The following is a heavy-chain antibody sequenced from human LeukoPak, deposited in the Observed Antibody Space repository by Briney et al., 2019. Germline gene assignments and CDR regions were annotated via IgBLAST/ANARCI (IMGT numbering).Heavy chain of an antibody. CDR2: ISGSSSYI. Sequence: PGGSLRLSCAASGFTFDDYAMHWVRQGPGKGLEWVSGISGSSSYIYYADSVKGRFTISRDNAKNSLYLQMNSLRAEDTAVYYCAREKLYYDYVWGSYRESYSFDSWGQGTLVTVSS. D-gene: IGHD3-16*02. CDR1: GFTFDDYA. J-gene: IGHJ4*02. CDR3: AREKLYYDYVWGSYRESYSFDS. V-gene: IGHV3-21*01.